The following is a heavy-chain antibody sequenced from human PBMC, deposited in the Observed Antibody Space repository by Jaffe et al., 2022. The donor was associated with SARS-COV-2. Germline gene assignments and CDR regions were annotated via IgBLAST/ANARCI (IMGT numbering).Heavy chain of an antibody. Sequence: DVQLVESGGGLVQPGGSLRLSCAASGFTSSIYWMYWVRQVPGRGPVWVSRINGDGSSTDYADSVKGRFAVSRDNAKNTLYLQMNSLRAEDTAVYYCARDRVSYGNYYYGTDVWGQGTTVIVSS. CDR3: ARDRVSYGNYYYGTDV. J-gene: IGHJ6*02. CDR1: GFTSSIYW. D-gene: IGHD3-16*01. V-gene: IGHV3-74*01. CDR2: INGDGSST.